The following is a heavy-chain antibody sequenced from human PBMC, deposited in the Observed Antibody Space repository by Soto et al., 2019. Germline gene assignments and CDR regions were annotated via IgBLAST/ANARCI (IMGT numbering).Heavy chain of an antibody. V-gene: IGHV3-33*01. CDR1: GFTFSSYG. J-gene: IGHJ4*02. Sequence: QVQLVESGGGVVQPGRSLRLSCAASGFTFSSYGMHWVRQAPGKGLEWVAVIWYDGSNKYYADSVKGRFTISRDNSKNTLYLQMNSLRAEDTAVYYCARVYDWNSPYFDYWGQGTLVTVSS. CDR3: ARVYDWNSPYFDY. D-gene: IGHD1-7*01. CDR2: IWYDGSNK.